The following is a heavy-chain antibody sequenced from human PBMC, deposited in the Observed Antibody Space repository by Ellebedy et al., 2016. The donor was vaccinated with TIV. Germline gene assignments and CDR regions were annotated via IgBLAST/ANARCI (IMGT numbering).Heavy chain of an antibody. CDR2: LFTSGST. CDR3: AREGPQYYYDSSGYYSWFDP. CDR1: GGSISSGDYY. Sequence: SETLSLTXTVSGGSISSGDYYWSWIRQLAGKGLEWIGRLFTSGSTNYNPSLKSRVTMSVDTSKNQFSLKLSSVTAADTAVYYCAREGPQYYYDSSGYYSWFDPWGQGTLVTVSS. V-gene: IGHV4-61*02. J-gene: IGHJ5*02. D-gene: IGHD3-22*01.